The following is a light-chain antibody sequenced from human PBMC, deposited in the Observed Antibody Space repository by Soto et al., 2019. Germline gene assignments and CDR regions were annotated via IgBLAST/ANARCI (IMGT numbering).Light chain of an antibody. Sequence: DIQMTQSPSTLSASVGDRVTITCRASQSISSWLAWYQQKPGKAPKLLIYDASSLESGVPSRFSGSGSGTEFTLTISSLQPDDFATYYCQQYKIYWTFGQGTRVDTK. CDR2: DAS. J-gene: IGKJ1*01. V-gene: IGKV1-5*01. CDR1: QSISSW. CDR3: QQYKIYWT.